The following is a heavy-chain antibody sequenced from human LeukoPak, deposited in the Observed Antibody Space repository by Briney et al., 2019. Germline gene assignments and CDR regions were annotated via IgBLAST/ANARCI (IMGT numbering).Heavy chain of an antibody. Sequence: GESLKISCKGFGYSFTSYWIGWVRQMPGKGLEWMGIIYPGDSDTRYSPSFQGQVTISADKSISTAYLQWSSLKASDTAMYYCARQGGYCSSTSCYALLYFDYWGQGTLVTVSS. D-gene: IGHD2-2*01. CDR2: IYPGDSDT. V-gene: IGHV5-51*01. CDR1: GYSFTSYW. CDR3: ARQGGYCSSTSCYALLYFDY. J-gene: IGHJ4*02.